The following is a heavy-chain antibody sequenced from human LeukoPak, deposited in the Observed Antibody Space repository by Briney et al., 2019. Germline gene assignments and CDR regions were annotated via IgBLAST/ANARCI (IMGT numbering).Heavy chain of an antibody. Sequence: SETLSLTCTVSGGSISSSSYYWGWIRQPPGKGLEWIGSIYYSGSTYYNPSLKSRVTISVDTSKNQFSLKLSSVTAADTAVYYCARPSGSYYYFYYWGQGTLVTVSS. CDR1: GGSISSSSYY. J-gene: IGHJ4*02. V-gene: IGHV4-39*01. CDR3: ARPSGSYYYFYY. D-gene: IGHD1-26*01. CDR2: IYYSGST.